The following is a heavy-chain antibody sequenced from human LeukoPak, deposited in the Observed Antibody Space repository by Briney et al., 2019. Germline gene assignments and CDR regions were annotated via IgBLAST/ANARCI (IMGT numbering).Heavy chain of an antibody. CDR2: IYTSGST. J-gene: IGHJ3*02. CDR1: GGSISSYY. D-gene: IGHD3-10*01. V-gene: IGHV4-4*07. CDR3: ARDVKKWFGEVLGTFDI. Sequence: PSETLSLTCTVSGGSISSYYWSWIRQPAGKGLEWIGRIYTSGSTNYNPSLKSRVTISVDTSKNQFSLKLSSVTAADTAVYYCARDVKKWFGEVLGTFDIWGPGTMVTVSS.